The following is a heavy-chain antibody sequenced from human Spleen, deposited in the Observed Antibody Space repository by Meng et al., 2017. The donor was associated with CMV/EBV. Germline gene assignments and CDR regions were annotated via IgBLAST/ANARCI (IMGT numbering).Heavy chain of an antibody. CDR2: IDRSGGKT. CDR3: AKDIASGYFDYFDY. CDR1: GFTFSSYG. Sequence: GGSLRLSCAASGFTFSSYGMNWVRQAPGKGLEWVSSIDRSGGKTYYADSVKGRFTISRDNAKNSLYLQMSSLRVEDTALYYCAKDIASGYFDYFDYWGQGTLVTVSS. J-gene: IGHJ4*02. D-gene: IGHD3-3*01. V-gene: IGHV3-21*04.